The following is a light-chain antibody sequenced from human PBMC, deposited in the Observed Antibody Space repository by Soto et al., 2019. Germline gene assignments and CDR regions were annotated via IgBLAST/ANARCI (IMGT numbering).Light chain of an antibody. J-gene: IGKJ5*01. V-gene: IGKV3D-15*01. CDR1: QSVSSN. CDR2: GAS. Sequence: EIVMTQSPATLSVSPGKRATLSCRASQSVSSNLAWYQQKPGQAPRLLIYGASTRATGIPARFSGSGSGTEFTLTISSLPSEDFAVYYCQQYNNWPITFGQGTRLEIK. CDR3: QQYNNWPIT.